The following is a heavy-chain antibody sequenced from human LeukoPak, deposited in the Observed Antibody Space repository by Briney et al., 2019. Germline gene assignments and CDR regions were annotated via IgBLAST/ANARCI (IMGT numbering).Heavy chain of an antibody. V-gene: IGHV4-59*08. D-gene: IGHD3-10*01. CDR3: ARGPFGESPYNWFDP. J-gene: IGHJ5*02. Sequence: SETLSLTCTVSGGSISGYYCGWIRQPPGKGLEWIGYIYYSGSTDYNPSLKSRVTISVDTSKNQFSLKLSSVTTADTAVYYCARGPFGESPYNWFDPWGQGTLVTVSS. CDR2: IYYSGST. CDR1: GGSISGYY.